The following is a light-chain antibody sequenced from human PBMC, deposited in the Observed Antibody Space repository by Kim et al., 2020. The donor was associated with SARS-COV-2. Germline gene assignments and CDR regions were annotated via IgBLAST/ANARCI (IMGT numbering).Light chain of an antibody. CDR2: EDK. Sequence: GKTVTISCTRSSGSIVSNYVQWYQQRPGSAPTTVIFEDKRRLSGVPDRFSGSIDSSSNSASLTISGLETEDEADYYCQSYDGTSRVFGGGTQLTVL. J-gene: IGLJ3*02. V-gene: IGLV6-57*03. CDR3: QSYDGTSRV. CDR1: SGSIVSNY.